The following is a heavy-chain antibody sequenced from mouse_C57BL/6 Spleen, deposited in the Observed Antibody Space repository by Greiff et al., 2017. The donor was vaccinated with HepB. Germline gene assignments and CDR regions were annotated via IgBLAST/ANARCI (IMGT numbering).Heavy chain of an antibody. CDR1: GYTFTSYW. CDR3: ARPSYCGSSHWYFDV. V-gene: IGHV1-69*01. Sequence: QVQLQQPGAELVMPGASVKLSCKASGYTFTSYWMHWVKQRPGQGLEWIGEIDPSDSYTNYNQKFKGKSTLTVDKSSSTAYMQLSSLTSEDSAVYYCARPSYCGSSHWYFDVWGTGTTVTVSS. D-gene: IGHD1-1*01. J-gene: IGHJ1*03. CDR2: IDPSDSYT.